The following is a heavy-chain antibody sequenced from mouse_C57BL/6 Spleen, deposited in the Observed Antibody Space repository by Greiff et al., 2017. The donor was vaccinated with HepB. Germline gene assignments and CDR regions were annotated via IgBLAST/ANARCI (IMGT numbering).Heavy chain of an antibody. D-gene: IGHD2-2*01. CDR2: IYPRDGST. CDR3: ASPGGYHYWYFDV. Sequence: VKLQESDAELVKPGASVKISCKVSGYTFTDHTIHWMKQRPEQGLEWIGYIYPRDGSTKYNEKFKGKATLTADKSSSTAYMQLNSLTSEDSAVYFCASPGGYHYWYFDVWGTGTTVTVSS. CDR1: GYTFTDHT. V-gene: IGHV1-78*01. J-gene: IGHJ1*03.